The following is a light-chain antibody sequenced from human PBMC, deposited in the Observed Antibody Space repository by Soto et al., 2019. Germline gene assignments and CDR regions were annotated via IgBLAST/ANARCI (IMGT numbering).Light chain of an antibody. Sequence: ETVMTQSPATLSVSPGERATLSCRASQSVSTNLAWYQHKPGQAPRLLIYAASSRATGSPDRFSGGGSGTDFTLTISRLEPEDFAVYYCQQYGYSPITFGQGTRLEIK. CDR3: QQYGYSPIT. CDR2: AAS. J-gene: IGKJ5*01. CDR1: QSVSTN. V-gene: IGKV3-20*01.